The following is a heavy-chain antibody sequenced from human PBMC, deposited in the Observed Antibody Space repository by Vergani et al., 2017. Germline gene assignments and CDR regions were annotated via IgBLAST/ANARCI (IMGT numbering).Heavy chain of an antibody. Sequence: QVQLQQWGAGLLKPSETLSLTCAVYGGSSSGYYWSWIRQPPGKGLEWIGEINHSESTNYNPSLKSRVTISVDTSKNQFSLKLSSVTAADTAVYYCARGRGHYYYDMDVWGKGTTVTVSS. CDR1: GGSSSGYY. V-gene: IGHV4-34*01. CDR2: INHSEST. CDR3: ARGRGHYYYDMDV. D-gene: IGHD1-26*01. J-gene: IGHJ6*03.